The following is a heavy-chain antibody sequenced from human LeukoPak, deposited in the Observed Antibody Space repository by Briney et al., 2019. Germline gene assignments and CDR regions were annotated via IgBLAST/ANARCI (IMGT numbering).Heavy chain of an antibody. CDR2: INAGNGYT. D-gene: IGHD6-19*01. J-gene: IGHJ4*02. CDR1: GYTFTSYA. CDR3: ARVVEYSSGPLTDLLPYYFDY. Sequence: GASVKVSCKASGYTFTSYAMHWVRQAPGQRLEWMGWINAGNGYTKYSQEFQGRVTITRDTSASTAYMELSSLRSEDMAVYYCARVVEYSSGPLTDLLPYYFDYWGQGTLVTVSS. V-gene: IGHV1-3*03.